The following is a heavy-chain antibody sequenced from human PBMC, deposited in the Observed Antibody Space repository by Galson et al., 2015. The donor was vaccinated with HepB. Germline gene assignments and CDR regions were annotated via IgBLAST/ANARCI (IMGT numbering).Heavy chain of an antibody. CDR3: ARGGGEYYYDSSGYYPPGY. Sequence: SVKVSCKASGGTFSNYAISWVRQAPGQGLEWMGGIIPIFGTANYAQKFQGRVTITADKSTSTAYMELSSLRSEGTAVYYCARGGGEYYYDSSGYYPPGYWGQGTLVTVSS. CDR2: IIPIFGTA. D-gene: IGHD3-22*01. V-gene: IGHV1-69*06. J-gene: IGHJ4*02. CDR1: GGTFSNYA.